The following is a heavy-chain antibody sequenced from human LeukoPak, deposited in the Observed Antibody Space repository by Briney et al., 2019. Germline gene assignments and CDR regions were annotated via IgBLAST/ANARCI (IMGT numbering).Heavy chain of an antibody. Sequence: ASVKVSCKASGYTFTGYYMHWVRQAPGQGLEWMGWINPNSGGTNYAQKFQGRVSMTRDTSISTAYMELSRLRSDDTAVYYCARAGVWDYDDSSGYYNAAFDIWGQGTMVTVSS. CDR1: GYTFTGYY. J-gene: IGHJ3*02. V-gene: IGHV1-2*02. CDR3: ARAGVWDYDDSSGYYNAAFDI. CDR2: INPNSGGT. D-gene: IGHD3-22*01.